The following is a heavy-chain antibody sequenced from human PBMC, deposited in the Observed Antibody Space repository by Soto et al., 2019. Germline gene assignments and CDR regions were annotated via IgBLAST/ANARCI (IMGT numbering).Heavy chain of an antibody. V-gene: IGHV1-69*02. Sequence: GASVKVSCKASGGTFSIYTIIWVRQAPGQGLEWMGRIITILGIANYAQKFQGRVTITADKSTSTAYMELSSLRSEDTAVYYCAGLYGSGSPGLYYYYYGMDVWGQGTTVTVSS. J-gene: IGHJ6*02. CDR3: AGLYGSGSPGLYYYYYGMDV. CDR1: GGTFSIYT. D-gene: IGHD3-10*01. CDR2: IITILGIA.